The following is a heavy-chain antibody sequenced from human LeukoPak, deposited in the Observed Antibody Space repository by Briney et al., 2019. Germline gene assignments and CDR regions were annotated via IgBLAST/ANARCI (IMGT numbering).Heavy chain of an antibody. CDR1: GFTFSRYG. CDR2: IRNDGSNN. CDR3: ASYERYSYGTYWYFDL. Sequence: GGSLRLSCAASGFTFSRYGMHCVPQAPGKGPVWVAVIRNDGSNNCYTDSVKGRFTISRDNSETTLYQQLNSLRAEDTADSSLASYERYSYGTYWYFDLWGRGTLVTVSS. V-gene: IGHV3-33*01. D-gene: IGHD5-18*01. J-gene: IGHJ2*01.